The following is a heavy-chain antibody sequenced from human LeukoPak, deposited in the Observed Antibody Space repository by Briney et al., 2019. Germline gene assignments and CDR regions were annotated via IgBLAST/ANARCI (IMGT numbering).Heavy chain of an antibody. CDR2: ISAYNGNT. J-gene: IGHJ4*02. CDR1: GYTFTTYG. Sequence: ASVKVSCKTSGYTFTTYGISWVRQAPGQGLEWMGWISAYNGNTNYAQKLQGRVTMTTDTSTSTAYMELRSLRSDDTAVYYCAIHAGWELPGYFDYWGQGTLVTVSS. CDR3: AIHAGWELPGYFDY. D-gene: IGHD2-15*01. V-gene: IGHV1-18*01.